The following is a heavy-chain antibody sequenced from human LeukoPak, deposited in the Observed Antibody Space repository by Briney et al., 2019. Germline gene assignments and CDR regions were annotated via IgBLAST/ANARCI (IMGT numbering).Heavy chain of an antibody. CDR2: IYSSGST. V-gene: IGHV4-4*07. D-gene: IGHD6-19*01. Sequence: SETLSLTCSVSGGSISSYYWNWIRQPAGKGLEWIGRIYSSGSTNYNASLKSRVTMSVDTSKNQFSLRLSSVTAADTAVYYCARDRGGDVALAFDSWGQGTLVTVSS. CDR1: GGSISSYY. J-gene: IGHJ4*02. CDR3: ARDRGGDVALAFDS.